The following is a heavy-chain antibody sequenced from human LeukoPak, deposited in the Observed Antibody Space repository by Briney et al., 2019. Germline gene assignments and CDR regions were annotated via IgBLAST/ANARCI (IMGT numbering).Heavy chain of an antibody. CDR3: ARFPSGGPCDY. D-gene: IGHD2-15*01. Sequence: ASVKVSCKTSGYTFTGYYMHWVRQAPGQGLEWMGWINPNSGGTNYAQKFQGRVTMTSDTSISTAYMDLSSLRSDDTAVYYCARFPSGGPCDYWGQGTLVTVS. J-gene: IGHJ4*02. V-gene: IGHV1-2*02. CDR2: INPNSGGT. CDR1: GYTFTGYY.